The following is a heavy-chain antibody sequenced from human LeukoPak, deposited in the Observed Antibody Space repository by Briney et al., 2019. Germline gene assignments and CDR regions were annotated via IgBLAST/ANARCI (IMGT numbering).Heavy chain of an antibody. Sequence: SETLSLTCTVSGGSISSSSYYWGWIRQPPGKGLEWIGSIYYSGSTYYNPSLKSRVTISVDTSKNQFSLKLSSVTAADTAVYYCARERVTMIVTTAPDFDYWGQGTLVTVSS. CDR1: GGSISSSSYY. CDR3: ARERVTMIVTTAPDFDY. D-gene: IGHD3-22*01. V-gene: IGHV4-39*07. CDR2: IYYSGST. J-gene: IGHJ4*02.